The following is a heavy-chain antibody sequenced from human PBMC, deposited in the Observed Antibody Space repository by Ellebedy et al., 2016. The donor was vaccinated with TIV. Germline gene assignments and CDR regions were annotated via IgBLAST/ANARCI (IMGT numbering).Heavy chain of an antibody. CDR1: GGSMTSFY. V-gene: IGHV4-59*01. D-gene: IGHD5-18*01. Sequence: SETLSLTCTVSGGSMTSFYWNWLRQPPGKGLEWLSYTYYTGSTNYKPSLKSRLAISLDRAKNQFSLNLTSVTAADTAVYYCARATTVMVSRRFEYWGQGILVTVSS. CDR3: ARATTVMVSRRFEY. J-gene: IGHJ4*02. CDR2: TYYTGST.